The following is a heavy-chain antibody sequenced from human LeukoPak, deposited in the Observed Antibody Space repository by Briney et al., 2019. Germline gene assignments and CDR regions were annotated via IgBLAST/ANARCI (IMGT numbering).Heavy chain of an antibody. V-gene: IGHV3-23*01. J-gene: IGHJ2*01. D-gene: IGHD1-26*01. CDR3: AKGNWGERLDWYFDL. CDR1: GFTFSNYD. Sequence: GGSLILSCAASGFTFSNYDMSWVRQAPGSGLEWVSGITGSGGSTYYADSVKGRFTVSRDNSKTTLYLQMNSLRAEDTAVYYCAKGNWGERLDWYFDLWGRGTLVTVSS. CDR2: ITGSGGST.